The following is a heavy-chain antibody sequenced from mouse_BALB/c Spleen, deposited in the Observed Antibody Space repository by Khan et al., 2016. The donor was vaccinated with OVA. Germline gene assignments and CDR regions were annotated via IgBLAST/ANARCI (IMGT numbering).Heavy chain of an antibody. CDR1: GFTFSKYA. CDR3: SRVYFGYFDY. J-gene: IGHJ2*01. CDR2: ISSGGGSYI. D-gene: IGHD1-1*01. V-gene: IGHV5-9-3*01. Sequence: EVELVESGGGLVKPGDSLKLSCAASGFTFSKYAMSWVRQTPEKRLEWVATISSGGGSYIYYPDSVKGRFTIFRDNAKNNLYLQMSSLRSDDAAMYYCSRVYFGYFDYWGQGTTLTVSS.